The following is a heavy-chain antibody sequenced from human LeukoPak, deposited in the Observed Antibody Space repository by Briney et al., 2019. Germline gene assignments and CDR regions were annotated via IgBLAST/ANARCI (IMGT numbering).Heavy chain of an antibody. J-gene: IGHJ3*02. Sequence: SETLSLTCTVSGGSITSYYWSWIRQPPGKGLEWIGYIYSSGTTNYNPSLKGRVTMSVDTSKNQFSLKLGSVTAADTAVYYCARHDGQQLRDAFDIWGQGTMVTVSS. V-gene: IGHV4-59*08. CDR3: ARHDGQQLRDAFDI. CDR1: GGSITSYY. D-gene: IGHD6-13*01. CDR2: IYSSGTT.